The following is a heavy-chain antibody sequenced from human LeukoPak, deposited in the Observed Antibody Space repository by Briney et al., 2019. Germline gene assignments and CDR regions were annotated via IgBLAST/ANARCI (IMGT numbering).Heavy chain of an antibody. CDR3: AKESGSGSYYFDY. V-gene: IGHV3-33*06. CDR1: GFTFSSYA. J-gene: IGHJ4*02. Sequence: PGRSLRLSCAASGFTFSSYAMHWVRQAPGKGLEWVAVIWYDGSNKYYADSVKGRFTISRDNSKNTLYPQMNSLRAEDTAVYYCAKESGSGSYYFDYWGQGTLVTVSS. D-gene: IGHD1-26*01. CDR2: IWYDGSNK.